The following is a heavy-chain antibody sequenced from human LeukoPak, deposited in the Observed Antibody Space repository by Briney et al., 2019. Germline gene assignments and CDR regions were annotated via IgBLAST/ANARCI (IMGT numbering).Heavy chain of an antibody. V-gene: IGHV1-18*01. CDR2: VSTSNGAT. J-gene: IGHJ4*02. Sequence: ASVKVSCKTSGYNFNRYTITWVRQAPGQGLEWMGWVSTSNGATNYAEKFQGRVTMTTEAVTKTAYMELRRLTSGDTAMYFCARVSDTSMVTPGFGSWGQGTLVTVS. CDR3: ARVSDTSMVTPGFGS. D-gene: IGHD5-18*01. CDR1: GYNFNRYT.